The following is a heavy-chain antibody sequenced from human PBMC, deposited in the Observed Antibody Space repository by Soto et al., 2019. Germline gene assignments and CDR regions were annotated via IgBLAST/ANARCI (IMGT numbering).Heavy chain of an antibody. Sequence: PSLTCTVSGASLSRGTDSWSWIRQAPGKAPEWIGFIYNSGDTYYNPSLKSRLTLSVDRSRNQFSVKLTSVTAADTAVYFCARDYRTSAGRHFDYWGKGILVTVSS. J-gene: IGHJ4*02. CDR1: GASLSRGTDS. V-gene: IGHV4-30-2*01. CDR2: IYNSGDT. D-gene: IGHD3-16*02. CDR3: ARDYRTSAGRHFDY.